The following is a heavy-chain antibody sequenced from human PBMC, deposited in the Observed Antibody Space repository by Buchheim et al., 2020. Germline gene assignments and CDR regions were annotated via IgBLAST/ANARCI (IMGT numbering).Heavy chain of an antibody. CDR3: AKDLIDYCSGGSCSANWFDP. Sequence: EVQLLESGGGLVQPGGSLRLSCAASGFTFSSYAMSWVRQAPGKGLEWVSAISGSGGSTYYADSVKGRFTLSRDTSTNTLYLQMNSLRVEDTAVYYCAKDLIDYCSGGSCSANWFDPWGQGTL. CDR1: GFTFSSYA. V-gene: IGHV3-23*01. J-gene: IGHJ5*02. D-gene: IGHD2-15*01. CDR2: ISGSGGST.